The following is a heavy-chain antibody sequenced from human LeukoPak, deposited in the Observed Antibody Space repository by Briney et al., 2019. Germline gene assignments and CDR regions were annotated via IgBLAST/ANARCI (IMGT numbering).Heavy chain of an antibody. Sequence: GGSLRLSCAASGFIFNNAWMSWVRQAPGKGLEWVGRIQSKTDGGTTDYAAPVKGRFTISRDDSKNTLHLQMNSLKTEDTAVYYCATFNGYSSNFYKYWGQGTLVTVSS. CDR3: ATFNGYSSNFYKY. D-gene: IGHD6-13*01. CDR1: GFIFNNAW. J-gene: IGHJ4*02. V-gene: IGHV3-15*05. CDR2: IQSKTDGGTT.